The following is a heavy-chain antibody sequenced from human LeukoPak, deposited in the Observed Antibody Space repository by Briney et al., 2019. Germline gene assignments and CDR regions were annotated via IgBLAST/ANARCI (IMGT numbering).Heavy chain of an antibody. Sequence: SQTLSLTCGVSGGFISGASNFWSWIRQPAGKNLEWIGRIYTSGNTNYNPSFESRVTISMDTSTNQVFLKLRSVTAADTAVYYCARSRESFGVIIPSWFDPWGQGTLVTVSS. V-gene: IGHV4-61*02. J-gene: IGHJ5*02. CDR1: GGFISGASNF. CDR3: ARSRESFGVIIPSWFDP. D-gene: IGHD3-3*01. CDR2: IYTSGNT.